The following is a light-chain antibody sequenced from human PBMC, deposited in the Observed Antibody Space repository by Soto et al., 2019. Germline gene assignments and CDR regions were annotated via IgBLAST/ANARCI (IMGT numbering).Light chain of an antibody. Sequence: DIQMTQSPSSVSASVGDRVNITCCASQDISGWLAWFQQKPGKAPNLLIYAASILQSGVPSRFSGSGSGTDFTLTITYLQPEDFATYYCQQANSFPWTFGQGTRWIS. CDR1: QDISGW. J-gene: IGKJ1*01. V-gene: IGKV1D-12*01. CDR2: AAS. CDR3: QQANSFPWT.